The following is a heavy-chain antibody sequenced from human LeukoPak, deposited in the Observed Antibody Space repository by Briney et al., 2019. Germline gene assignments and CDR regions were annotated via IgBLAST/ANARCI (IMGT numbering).Heavy chain of an antibody. CDR3: ARSRSYRNYLLDF. CDR1: GPNFKDHD. V-gene: IGHV3-23*01. Sequence: GRCLGLSCAASGPNFKDHDISWVRHAPQKGLEWVASISARGVSTNYTDSVRGRLSISSDNSNRVVYLRMNSLRTEDTAVYYRARSRSYRNYLLDFWGQGTRVIVSS. D-gene: IGHD3/OR15-3a*01. CDR2: ISARGVST. J-gene: IGHJ4*02.